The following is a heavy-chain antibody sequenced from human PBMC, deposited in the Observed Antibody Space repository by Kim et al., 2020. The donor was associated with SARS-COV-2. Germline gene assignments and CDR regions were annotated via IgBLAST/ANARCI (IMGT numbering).Heavy chain of an antibody. V-gene: IGHV4-39*01. CDR1: GGSISSSSYY. Sequence: SETLSLTCTVSGGSISSSSYYWGWIRQPPGKGLEWIGSIYYSGSTYYNPSLKSRVTISVDTSKNQFSLKLSSVTAADTAVYYCARQRKQWLVQDAFDIWGQGTMDTVSS. CDR2: IYYSGST. J-gene: IGHJ3*02. D-gene: IGHD6-19*01. CDR3: ARQRKQWLVQDAFDI.